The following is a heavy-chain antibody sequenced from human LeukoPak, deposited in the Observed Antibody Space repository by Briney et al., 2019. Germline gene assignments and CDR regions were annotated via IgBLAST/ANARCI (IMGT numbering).Heavy chain of an antibody. V-gene: IGHV4-39*07. CDR2: IDYSGST. D-gene: IGHD3-10*01. Sequence: PSETLSLTCTVSGGSISSSSYYWGWIRQPPGKGLEWFGSIDYSGSTDYNPSLKSRVTISVDTSKNQFSLKLSSVTAADTAVYYCARGKPAAGYSSGSYPDYWGQGTLVTVSS. CDR3: ARGKPAAGYSSGSYPDY. CDR1: GGSISSSSYY. J-gene: IGHJ4*02.